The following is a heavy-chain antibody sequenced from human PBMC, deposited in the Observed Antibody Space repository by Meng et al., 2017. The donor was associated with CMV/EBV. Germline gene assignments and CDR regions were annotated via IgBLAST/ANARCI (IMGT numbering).Heavy chain of an antibody. D-gene: IGHD1-7*01. CDR1: GFTFSSYS. J-gene: IGHJ4*02. Sequence: GESLKISCAASGFTFSSYSMNWVRQAPGKGLEWVSSISSSSSYIYYADSVKGRFTISRDNAKNSLYLQMNSLRAEDTAVYYCARDLGPYNWNYVGVVQGAKDYWGQGTPVTVSS. CDR2: ISSSSSYI. CDR3: ARDLGPYNWNYVGVVQGAKDY. V-gene: IGHV3-21*01.